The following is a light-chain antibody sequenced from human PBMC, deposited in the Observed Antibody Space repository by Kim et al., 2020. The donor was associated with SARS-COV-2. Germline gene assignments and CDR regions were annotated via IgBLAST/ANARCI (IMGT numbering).Light chain of an antibody. CDR3: QQYEDPPAYT. J-gene: IGKJ2*01. Sequence: PGERATPSRRATQSIATKSLAWYQERRGQAPRLVIYATSRRATGTPVRFSGSGSGTDFTLTISSLELDDFAVYYCQQYEDPPAYTFGQGTKVDIK. CDR1: QSIATKS. V-gene: IGKV3-20*01. CDR2: ATS.